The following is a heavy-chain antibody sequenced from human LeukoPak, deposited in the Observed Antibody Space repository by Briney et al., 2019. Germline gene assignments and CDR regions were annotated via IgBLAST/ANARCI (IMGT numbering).Heavy chain of an antibody. J-gene: IGHJ4*02. D-gene: IGHD3-3*01. V-gene: IGHV3-9*01. CDR3: AKSVGITIFGVVIPYFDY. CDR1: GFTFDDYA. Sequence: GRSLRLSCAASGFTFDDYAMHWVRQAPGKGLEWVSGISWNSGSIGYADSVKGRFTISRDNAKNSLYLQMNSLRAEDTVLYYCAKSVGITIFGVVIPYFDYWGQGTLVTVSS. CDR2: ISWNSGSI.